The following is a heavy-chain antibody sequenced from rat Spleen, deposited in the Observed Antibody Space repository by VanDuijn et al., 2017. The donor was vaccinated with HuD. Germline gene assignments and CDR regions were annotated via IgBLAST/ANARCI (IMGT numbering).Heavy chain of an antibody. CDR2: ISYEGSST. D-gene: IGHD1-4*01. CDR1: GFTFSSNW. J-gene: IGHJ2*01. Sequence: EVQLVESDGGLVQPGSPLKLSCAASGFTFSSNWLNWIRQAPKKGLEWVASISYEGSSTYYRDSVKGRFTIARDNAKSTLSLQMDSLRSEDTATYYCARRHDGYTDYFDYWGQGVMVTVSS. V-gene: IGHV5-29*01. CDR3: ARRHDGYTDYFDY.